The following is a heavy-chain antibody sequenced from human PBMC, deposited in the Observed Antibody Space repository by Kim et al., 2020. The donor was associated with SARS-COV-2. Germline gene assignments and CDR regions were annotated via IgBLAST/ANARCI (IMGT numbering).Heavy chain of an antibody. CDR3: ARGRGGFWSGYYTRDNWFDP. CDR1: GGSFSGYY. Sequence: SETLSLTCAVYGGSFSGYYWSWIRQPPGKGLEWIGEINHSGSTNYNPSLKSRVTISVDTSKNQFSLKLSSVTAADTAVYYCARGRGGFWSGYYTRDNWFDPWGQGTLVTVSS. CDR2: INHSGST. D-gene: IGHD3-3*01. V-gene: IGHV4-34*01. J-gene: IGHJ5*02.